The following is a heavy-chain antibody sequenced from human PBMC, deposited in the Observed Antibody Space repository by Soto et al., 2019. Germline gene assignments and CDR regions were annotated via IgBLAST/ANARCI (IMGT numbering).Heavy chain of an antibody. CDR2: INPSSGAT. J-gene: IGHJ4*02. Sequence: VQLVQSGAEVKQPGASVKVSCKASGYTFTDYYIHWVRQAPGQGLEWMGYINPSSGATNYAQKFQGRVTMTRDTSINTAYVDLSRLRSDDTAVYYCARVEGSASSAGDWGQGTLVTVSS. CDR1: GYTFTDYY. D-gene: IGHD6-6*01. V-gene: IGHV1-2*02. CDR3: ARVEGSASSAGD.